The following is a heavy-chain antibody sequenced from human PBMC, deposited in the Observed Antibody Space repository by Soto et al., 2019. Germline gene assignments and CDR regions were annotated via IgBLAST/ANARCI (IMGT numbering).Heavy chain of an antibody. CDR2: IDPSDSYT. CDR3: PVNASSSWWGRHYYYGMDV. V-gene: IGHV5-10-1*01. Sequence: PGESLKISCKGSGYSFTSYWISWVRQMPGKGLEWMGRIDPSDSYTNYSPSFQGHVTISADKSISTSYLQWSILKASHTAMYYCPVNASSSWWGRHYYYGMDVWGQGTTVTVSS. D-gene: IGHD6-6*01. CDR1: GYSFTSYW. J-gene: IGHJ6*02.